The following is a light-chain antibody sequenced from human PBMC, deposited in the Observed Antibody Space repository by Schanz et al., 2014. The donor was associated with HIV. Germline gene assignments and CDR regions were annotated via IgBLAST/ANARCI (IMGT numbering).Light chain of an antibody. CDR3: QHYYSYPCT. Sequence: IQMTQSPSTLSASVGDRVTITCRASQSIGNSLAWYQQKPGRAPKLLIYKASSLETGVPSTFSGSGSETEFTLTISSLQTDDFATYYCQHYYSYPCTFGQGTELEIK. J-gene: IGKJ2*02. CDR1: QSIGNS. V-gene: IGKV1-5*03. CDR2: KAS.